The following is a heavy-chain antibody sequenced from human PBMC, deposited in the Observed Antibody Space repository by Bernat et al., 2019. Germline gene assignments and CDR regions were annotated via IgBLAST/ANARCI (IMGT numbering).Heavy chain of an antibody. V-gene: IGHV3-23*01. CDR2: ISGSGGST. D-gene: IGHD2-15*01. CDR3: AKSLGYCSGGSCYNFPDTYYFDY. CDR1: GFTFSSYA. Sequence: EVQLLESGGGLVQPGGSLRLSCAASGFTFSSYAMSWVRQAPGKGLEWVSAISGSGGSTYNADARKGRFTISRDKSKNTLSMQRNSLRAEDTAVYYCAKSLGYCSGGSCYNFPDTYYFDYWGQGTLVTVSS. J-gene: IGHJ4*02.